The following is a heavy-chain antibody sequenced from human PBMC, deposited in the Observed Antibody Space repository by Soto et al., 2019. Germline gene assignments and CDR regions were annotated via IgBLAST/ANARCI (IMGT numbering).Heavy chain of an antibody. D-gene: IGHD6-6*01. V-gene: IGHV3-21*01. CDR1: GFTFSSYS. CDR2: ISSSSSYI. J-gene: IGHJ3*02. CDR3: ASFRLYSSSTRHPFDI. Sequence: GGSLRLSCAASGFTFSSYSMNWVRQAPGKGLEWVSSISSSSSYIYYADSVKGRFTISRDNAKNSLYLQMNSLRAEDTAVYYCASFRLYSSSTRHPFDIWGQGTMVTVSS.